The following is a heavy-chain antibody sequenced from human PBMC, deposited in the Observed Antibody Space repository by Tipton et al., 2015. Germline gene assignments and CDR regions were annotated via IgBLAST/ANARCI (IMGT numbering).Heavy chain of an antibody. CDR3: ARNRVGATAFDI. J-gene: IGHJ3*02. Sequence: TLSLTCAVSGYSISSSNWWGWIRQPPGKGLEWIGNIYYSGSTDYNPSLKSRVTMSVDTSKNQFSLKLSSVTAVDTAVYYCARNRVGATAFDIWGQGTMVTVSS. CDR2: IYYSGST. V-gene: IGHV4-28*01. D-gene: IGHD1-26*01. CDR1: GYSISSSNW.